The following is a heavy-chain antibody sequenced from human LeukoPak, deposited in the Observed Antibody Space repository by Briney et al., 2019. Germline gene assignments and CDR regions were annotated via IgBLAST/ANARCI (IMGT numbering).Heavy chain of an antibody. Sequence: PGGSLRLSCAASGFTFSSYEMNWVRQAPGKGLEWVSYISSSGSTIYYADSVKGRFTISRDNAKNSLYLQMNSLRVEDTAVYYCARDRYSSGWWPSDYEGQGTLVTVSS. CDR1: GFTFSSYE. D-gene: IGHD6-19*01. V-gene: IGHV3-48*03. J-gene: IGHJ4*02. CDR2: ISSSGSTI. CDR3: ARDRYSSGWWPSDY.